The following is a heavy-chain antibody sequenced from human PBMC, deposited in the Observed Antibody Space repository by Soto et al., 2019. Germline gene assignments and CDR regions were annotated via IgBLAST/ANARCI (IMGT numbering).Heavy chain of an antibody. J-gene: IGHJ4*02. CDR1: CFTFNTFG. V-gene: IGHV3-30*18. CDR3: AKSPNFYCSSYHCYKYYFDY. D-gene: IGHD2-2*01. CDR2: ISYDGSDK. Sequence: GGSLRLSCASSCFTFNTFGMHWVRQAPGKGLEWVAVISYDGSDKYYSDSVRGRFTISRDNSMSTLYLQMNSLRTEDTAVYYCAKSPNFYCSSYHCYKYYFDYWGQGTLVTVSS.